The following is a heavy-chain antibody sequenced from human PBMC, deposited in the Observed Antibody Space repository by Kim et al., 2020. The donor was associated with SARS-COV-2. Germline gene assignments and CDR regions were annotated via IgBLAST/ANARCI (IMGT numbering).Heavy chain of an antibody. D-gene: IGHD2-15*01. J-gene: IGHJ3*02. Sequence: KSRVTISVDTSKNQFSLKLSSVTAADTAVYYCAREDIVVVVAATPHAFDIWGQGTMVTVSS. V-gene: IGHV4-34*01. CDR3: AREDIVVVVAATPHAFDI.